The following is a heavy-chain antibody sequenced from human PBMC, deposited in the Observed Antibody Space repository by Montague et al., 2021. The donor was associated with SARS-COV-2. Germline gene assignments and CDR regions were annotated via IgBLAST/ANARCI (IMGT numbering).Heavy chain of an antibody. Sequence: SETLSLTCTVYYGSFSGYYWSWIRQAPGKGLEWIGEINHSGTTNYNPSLKSRVTMSVDTSKTQFSLNLTSVTAADTAVYYCARGGSFCSDDVFYLPRSGFDSWGQGTLVTVSS. CDR2: INHSGTT. V-gene: IGHV4-34*01. J-gene: IGHJ5*01. D-gene: IGHD2-8*01. CDR3: ARGGSFCSDDVFYLPRSGFDS. CDR1: YGSFSGYY.